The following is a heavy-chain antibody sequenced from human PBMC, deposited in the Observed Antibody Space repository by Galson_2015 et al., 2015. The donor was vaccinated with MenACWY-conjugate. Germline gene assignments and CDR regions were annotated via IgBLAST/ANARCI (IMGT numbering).Heavy chain of an antibody. V-gene: IGHV3-23*01. D-gene: IGHD6-13*01. Sequence: SLRLSCAASGFTLSNFAMSWVRQAPGKGLEWISAISGTDGTTNYADSVKGRFTISRDTSKNTLYLQMSSQRAEDTAIYYCAKLIGRGTAGYFDSWGQGTLVTVSS. CDR2: ISGTDGTT. CDR3: AKLIGRGTAGYFDS. J-gene: IGHJ4*02. CDR1: GFTLSNFA.